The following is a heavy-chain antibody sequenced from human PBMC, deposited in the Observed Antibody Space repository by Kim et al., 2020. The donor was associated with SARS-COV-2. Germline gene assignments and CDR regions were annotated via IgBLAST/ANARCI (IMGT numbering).Heavy chain of an antibody. D-gene: IGHD2-21*02. J-gene: IGHJ4*02. CDR3: ARAGGGNSGLDY. Sequence: YVDPVKGRFTISRDNAKNSLYLQMNSLRAEDTAVYYCARAGGGNSGLDYWGQGTLVTVSS. V-gene: IGHV3-7*01.